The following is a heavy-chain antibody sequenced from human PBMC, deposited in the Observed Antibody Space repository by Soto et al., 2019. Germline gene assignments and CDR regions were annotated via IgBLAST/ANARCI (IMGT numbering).Heavy chain of an antibody. CDR1: GYTFTSYG. J-gene: IGHJ4*02. V-gene: IGHV1-18*01. CDR2: ISAHNGNT. D-gene: IGHD1-1*01. CDR3: ARGGYGDY. Sequence: QVHLVQSGAEVKKPGASVKVSCKASGYTFTSYGITWVRQAPGQGLEWMGWISAHNGNTDYAQKLQGRVIVTRDTATSTAYMELRSLGSDDTAVYYCARGGYGDYWGQGARVTVSS.